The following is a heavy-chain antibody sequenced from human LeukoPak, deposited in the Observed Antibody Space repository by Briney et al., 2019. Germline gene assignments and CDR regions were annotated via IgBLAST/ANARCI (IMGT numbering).Heavy chain of an antibody. Sequence: GGSLRLSCAASGFTFDDYAMHWVRQAPGKGLEWVSGISWNSGSIGYADSAKGRFTISRDNAKNSLYLQMNSLRAEDTALYYCAKDRRFGGSGAFDIWGQGTMVTVSS. D-gene: IGHD3-10*01. CDR1: GFTFDDYA. J-gene: IGHJ3*02. CDR2: ISWNSGSI. CDR3: AKDRRFGGSGAFDI. V-gene: IGHV3-9*01.